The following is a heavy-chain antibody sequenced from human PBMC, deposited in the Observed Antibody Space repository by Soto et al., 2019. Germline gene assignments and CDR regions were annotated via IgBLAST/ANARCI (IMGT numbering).Heavy chain of an antibody. Sequence: QITLKESGPTLVKPTQTLTLTCTFSGFSLSSSGVGVGWIRQPPGKALEWLTFIYWDDDKRYSPSLKSRLTITKDTSKNQVVLTLTNTDPVDTATYYCAPLVVAGITYSFDYWCQGTLLTVSS. J-gene: IGHJ4*02. CDR1: GFSLSSSGVG. D-gene: IGHD2-15*01. CDR3: APLVVAGITYSFDY. V-gene: IGHV2-5*02. CDR2: IYWDDDK.